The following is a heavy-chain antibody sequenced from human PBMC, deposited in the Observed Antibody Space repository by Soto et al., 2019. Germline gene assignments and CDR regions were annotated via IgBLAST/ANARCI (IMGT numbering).Heavy chain of an antibody. Sequence: GGSLRLSCAASGFTFSSYAMHWVRQAPGKGLEWVAVISYDGSNKYYADSVKGRFTISRDNSKNTLYLQMNSLRAEDTAVYYCARDRTIENVDTAMVTGFDYWGQGTLVTVS. CDR3: ARDRTIENVDTAMVTGFDY. J-gene: IGHJ4*02. CDR1: GFTFSSYA. V-gene: IGHV3-30-3*01. D-gene: IGHD5-18*01. CDR2: ISYDGSNK.